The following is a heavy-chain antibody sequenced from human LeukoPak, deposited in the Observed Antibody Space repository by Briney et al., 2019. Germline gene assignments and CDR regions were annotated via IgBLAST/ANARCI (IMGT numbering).Heavy chain of an antibody. J-gene: IGHJ4*02. CDR1: GFTFNKYA. CDR3: TRVIVATKDY. Sequence: PGGSLRLSCAASGFTFNKYALHWVRQAPGKGLEWVGFIRSKAYGGTPGYAASVKGRFTISRDDSKSIAYLQMNSLKTEDTAVYYCTRVIVATKDYWGQGTLVTVSS. CDR2: IRSKAYGGTP. V-gene: IGHV3-49*04. D-gene: IGHD5-12*01.